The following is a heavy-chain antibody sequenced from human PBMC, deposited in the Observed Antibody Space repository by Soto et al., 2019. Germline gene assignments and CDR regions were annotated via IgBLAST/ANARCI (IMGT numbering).Heavy chain of an antibody. CDR3: ATQSDILTGYPFDAFDI. D-gene: IGHD3-9*01. CDR1: GFTFIDYY. J-gene: IGHJ3*02. Sequence: WGSRILSCSASGFTFIDYYMSWIRRAPGKGLEWVSYISSSGSTIYYADSVKGRFTISRDNAKNSLYLQMNSLRAEDTAVYYCATQSDILTGYPFDAFDIWGQGTMVTVSS. CDR2: ISSSGSTI. V-gene: IGHV3-11*01.